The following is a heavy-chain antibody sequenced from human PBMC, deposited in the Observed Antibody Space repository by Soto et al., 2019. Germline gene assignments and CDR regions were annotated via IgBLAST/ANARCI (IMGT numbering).Heavy chain of an antibody. CDR1: GYTFTSYG. CDR2: ISAYNGNT. CDR3: ARVYCSGGSCYGIDY. J-gene: IGHJ4*02. V-gene: IGHV1-18*01. D-gene: IGHD2-15*01. Sequence: ASVKVSCKASGYTFTSYGISWVRQAPGQGLEWMGWISAYNGNTKYAQKLQGRVTMTTDTSTSTAYMELRSLRSEDTAVYYCARVYCSGGSCYGIDYWGQGTLVTVSS.